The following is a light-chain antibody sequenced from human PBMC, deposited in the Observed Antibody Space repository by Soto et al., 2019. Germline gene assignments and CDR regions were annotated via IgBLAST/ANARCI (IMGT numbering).Light chain of an antibody. CDR2: DAS. Sequence: EIVLTQSPATLSLSPGERATLSCRASQSVSSYLAWYQQKPGQDPGLLIYDASNRATGIPARFSGSGSGTDFNLTISRLETEDFAVYYCQQRSNWPITFGQGTRLEIK. CDR3: QQRSNWPIT. CDR1: QSVSSY. J-gene: IGKJ5*01. V-gene: IGKV3-11*01.